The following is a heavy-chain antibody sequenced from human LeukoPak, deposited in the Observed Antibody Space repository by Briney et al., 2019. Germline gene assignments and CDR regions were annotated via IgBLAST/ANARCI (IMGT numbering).Heavy chain of an antibody. CDR3: AREGEQQLVRELYYFDY. J-gene: IGHJ4*02. CDR2: ISGSGGST. CDR1: GFIFSTFA. Sequence: PGGSLRLSCAASGFIFSTFAMSWVRQAPGKGLEWVSGISGSGGSTHYADSVKGRFTISRDNSKNILYLQMNSLRAEDTAVYYCAREGEQQLVRELYYFDYWGQGTLVTVSS. D-gene: IGHD6-13*01. V-gene: IGHV3-23*01.